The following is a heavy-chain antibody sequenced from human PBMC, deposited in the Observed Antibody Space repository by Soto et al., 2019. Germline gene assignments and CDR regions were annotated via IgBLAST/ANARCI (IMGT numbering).Heavy chain of an antibody. Sequence: GGSLRLSCAASGFTFSSYGMHWVRQAPGKGLEWVAVISYDGSNKYYADSVKGRFTISRDNSKNTLYLQMNSLRAEDTAVYYCAKDRGGTTVNPIYYYYYYGMDVWGQGTTVTVSS. CDR1: GFTFSSYG. J-gene: IGHJ6*02. V-gene: IGHV3-30*18. D-gene: IGHD4-4*01. CDR3: AKDRGGTTVNPIYYYYYYGMDV. CDR2: ISYDGSNK.